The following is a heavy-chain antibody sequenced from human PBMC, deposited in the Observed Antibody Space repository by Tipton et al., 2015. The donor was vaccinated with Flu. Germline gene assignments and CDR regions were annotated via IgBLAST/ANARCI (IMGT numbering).Heavy chain of an antibody. CDR3: ARDSLWFGA. CDR2: IKQDGSEK. Sequence: AASGFTFSTYWMSWVRQAPGKGLEWVANIKQDGSEKHYVDAVKGRFSISRDNAKNSLYLQVSSLRAEDTAVYYCARDSLWFGAWGQGTLVTVSS. J-gene: IGHJ5*02. CDR1: GFTFSTYW. V-gene: IGHV3-7*01.